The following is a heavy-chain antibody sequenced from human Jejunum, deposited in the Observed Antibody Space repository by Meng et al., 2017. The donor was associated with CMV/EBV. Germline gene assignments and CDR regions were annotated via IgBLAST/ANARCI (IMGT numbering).Heavy chain of an antibody. D-gene: IGHD6-6*01. CDR2: VYQSGAT. J-gene: IGHJ4*02. CDR1: GYSISSGSY. CDR3: VREQFSTGSSVDY. Sequence: VSGYSISSGSYWAWIRQTPDKGLEWLGSVYQSGATFYNPSVVRRVTISMDTSKNQFSLQLTSVTAADTAMYYCVREQFSTGSSVDYWGQGSLVTVSS. V-gene: IGHV4-38-2*02.